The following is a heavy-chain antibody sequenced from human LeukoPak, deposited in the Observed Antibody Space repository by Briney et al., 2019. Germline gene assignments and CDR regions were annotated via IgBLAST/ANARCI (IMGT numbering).Heavy chain of an antibody. V-gene: IGHV4-30-2*01. Sequence: SETLSLTCAVSGGSISSGGYSWSWIRQPPGKGLEWIGYIYHSGSTYYNPSLKSRVTISVDRSKNQFSLKLNSVTAADTAVYYCARTSIAARRANAFDIWGQGTMVTVSS. D-gene: IGHD6-6*01. CDR3: ARTSIAARRANAFDI. CDR2: IYHSGST. J-gene: IGHJ3*02. CDR1: GGSISSGGYS.